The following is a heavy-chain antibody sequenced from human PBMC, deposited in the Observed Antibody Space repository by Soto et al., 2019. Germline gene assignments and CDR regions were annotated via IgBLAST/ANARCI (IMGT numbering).Heavy chain of an antibody. CDR2: ISGSGGST. V-gene: IGHV3-23*01. Sequence: GSLRRSCAASGFTFSSYAMSWVRQAPGKGLEWVSAISGSGGSTYYADSVKGRFTISRDNSKNTLYLQMNSLRAEDTAVYYCAKDSYSSSWYEGGSVFDPWGQGTLVTVSS. D-gene: IGHD6-13*01. CDR3: AKDSYSSSWYEGGSVFDP. J-gene: IGHJ5*02. CDR1: GFTFSSYA.